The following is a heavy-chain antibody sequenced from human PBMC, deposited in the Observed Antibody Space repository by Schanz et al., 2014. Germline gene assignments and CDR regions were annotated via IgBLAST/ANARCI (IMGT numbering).Heavy chain of an antibody. CDR3: ARRAACRRIGGALDA. J-gene: IGHJ5*02. Sequence: PGGSLRLSCAASGFTFSDHYTDWVRQAPGKGLEGVGRVRNKNNRYTTEYAASVKGRFTISRDDSKNSLYLQMDSLKTEDTGRYGGARRAACRRIGGALDAWGQGALVAVSA. CDR1: GFTFSDHY. D-gene: IGHD3-10*01. CDR2: VRNKNNRYTT. V-gene: IGHV3-72*01.